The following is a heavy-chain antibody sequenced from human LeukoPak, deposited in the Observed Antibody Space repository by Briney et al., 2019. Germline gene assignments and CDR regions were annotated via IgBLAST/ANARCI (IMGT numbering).Heavy chain of an antibody. V-gene: IGHV1-2*02. CDR1: GYTFTGYY. CDR2: INPNSGGT. J-gene: IGHJ5*02. CDR3: ARGRLVRGVINWFDP. D-gene: IGHD3-10*01. Sequence: ASVKVSCKASGYTFTGYYMHWVRQAPGQGLEWMGWINPNSGGTNYAQKFQSRVTMTRDTSISTAYMELSRLRSDDTAVYYCARGRLVRGVINWFDPWGQGTLVTVSS.